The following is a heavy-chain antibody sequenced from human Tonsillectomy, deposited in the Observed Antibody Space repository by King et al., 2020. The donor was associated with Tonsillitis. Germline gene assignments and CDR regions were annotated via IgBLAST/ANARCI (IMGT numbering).Heavy chain of an antibody. V-gene: IGHV3-21*01. CDR1: GFTFSSYS. CDR2: ISSSSSYI. CDR3: ARSEYSSSSYGMDV. J-gene: IGHJ6*02. Sequence: VQLVESGGGLVKPGGSLRLSCVASGFTFSSYSMNWVRQAPGKGLEWVSSISSSSSYIYYTDSVKGRFTISRDNAKNSLYLQMNSLRAEDTAVYSCARSEYSSSSYGMDVWSQGTTVTVSS. D-gene: IGHD6-6*01.